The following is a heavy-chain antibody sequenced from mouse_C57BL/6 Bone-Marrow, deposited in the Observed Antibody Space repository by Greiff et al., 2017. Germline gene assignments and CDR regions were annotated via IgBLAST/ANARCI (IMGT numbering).Heavy chain of an antibody. V-gene: IGHV1-69*01. CDR3: ARPYYDYDREYYYAMDY. D-gene: IGHD2-4*01. J-gene: IGHJ4*01. CDR2: IDPSDSYT. Sequence: QVQLQQPGAELVMPGASVKLSCKASGYTFTSYWMHWVKQRPGQGLEWIGEIDPSDSYTNYNQTFKGKSTLTVDKSSSTAYMQLSSLTSEDSAVYYCARPYYDYDREYYYAMDYWGQGTSVTVSS. CDR1: GYTFTSYW.